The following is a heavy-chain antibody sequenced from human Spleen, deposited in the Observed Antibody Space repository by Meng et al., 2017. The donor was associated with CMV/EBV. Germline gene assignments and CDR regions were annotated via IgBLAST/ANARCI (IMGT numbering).Heavy chain of an antibody. J-gene: IGHJ6*02. D-gene: IGHD2/OR15-2a*01. CDR1: GGTFSSYA. V-gene: IGHV1-2*02. CDR2: INPNSGGT. CDR3: AREAGYFGYGMDV. Sequence: ASVKVSCKASGGTFSSYAISWVRQAPGQGLEWMGWINPNSGGTNYAQKFQGRVTMTRDTSISTAYMELSRLRSDDTAVYYCAREAGYFGYGMDVWGQGTTVTVSS.